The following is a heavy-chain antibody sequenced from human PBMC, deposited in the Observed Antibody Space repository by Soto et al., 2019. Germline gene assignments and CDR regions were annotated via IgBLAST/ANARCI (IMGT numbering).Heavy chain of an antibody. CDR1: GDSVSSNSAA. V-gene: IGHV6-1*01. D-gene: IGHD1-1*01. CDR3: ATSQKGYNWNYFDH. J-gene: IGHJ4*01. CDR2: TYYKSRWNN. Sequence: PSQTLSLTCPISGDSVSSNSAAWNWIRQSPSRGLEWLGRTYYKSRWNNDYALSVKSRITINPDTSKNQFSLKLSAVTASDTAVYYCATSQKGYNWNYFDHWGQGALVTVSS.